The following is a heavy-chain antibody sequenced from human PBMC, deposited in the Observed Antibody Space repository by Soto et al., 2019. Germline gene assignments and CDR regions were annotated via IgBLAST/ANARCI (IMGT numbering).Heavy chain of an antibody. CDR3: ARRVTGGGERFDP. CDR2: IYSSGNT. D-gene: IGHD7-27*01. Sequence: LSLTCTVSGASVSIGDYYWTWSRQTPGKDIEWIGNIYSSGNTNYNPSLRSRVTMSKDTSKNQFSLNLSSVTAADTAVYYCARRVTGGGERFDPWGQGTLVTVSS. CDR1: GASVSIGDYY. J-gene: IGHJ5*02. V-gene: IGHV4-30-4*01.